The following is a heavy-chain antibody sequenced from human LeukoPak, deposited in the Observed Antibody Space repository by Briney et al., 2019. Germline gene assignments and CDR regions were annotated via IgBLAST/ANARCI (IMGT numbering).Heavy chain of an antibody. CDR3: ARDRTAMANDY. CDR2: MNANSGNT. Sequence: ASVKVSCKASGYTFTSYDINWVRQATGQGLEWMGWMNANSGNTGYAQKFQGRFAMTWDTSIGTAYMELSSLRSDDTAVYYCARDRTAMANDYWGQGTLVTVSS. CDR1: GYTFTSYD. D-gene: IGHD5-18*01. J-gene: IGHJ4*02. V-gene: IGHV1-8*02.